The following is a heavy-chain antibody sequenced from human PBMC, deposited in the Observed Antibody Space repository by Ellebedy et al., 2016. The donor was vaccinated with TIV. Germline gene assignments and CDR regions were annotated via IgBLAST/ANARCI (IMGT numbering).Heavy chain of an antibody. CDR3: ARARSSGWLHTPDY. Sequence: AASVKVSCKASGYTFTSYFMHWVRQAPGQGLEWMGIINPSVGSTTYAQKLQGRVTMPRDTSTSTVYMELSSLRSEDTAVYYCARARSSGWLHTPDYWGQGTLVTVSS. V-gene: IGHV1-46*04. CDR1: GYTFTSYF. CDR2: INPSVGST. J-gene: IGHJ4*02. D-gene: IGHD6-19*01.